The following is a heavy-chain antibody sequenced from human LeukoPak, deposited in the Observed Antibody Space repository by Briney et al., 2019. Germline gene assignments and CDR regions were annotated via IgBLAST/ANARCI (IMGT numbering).Heavy chain of an antibody. D-gene: IGHD3-10*01. CDR3: ASLMRGWSGGVSGWFDP. V-gene: IGHV4-59*01. Sequence: SETLSLTCTVSGGSISSYYWSWTRQPPGKGLEWIGYIYYSGSTNYNPSLKSRVTISVDTSKNQFSLKLSSVTAADTAVYYCASLMRGWSGGVSGWFDPWGQGTLVTVSS. CDR1: GGSISSYY. J-gene: IGHJ5*02. CDR2: IYYSGST.